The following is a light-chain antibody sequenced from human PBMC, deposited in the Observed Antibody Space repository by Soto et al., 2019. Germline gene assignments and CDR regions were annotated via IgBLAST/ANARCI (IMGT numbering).Light chain of an antibody. CDR2: AAS. J-gene: IGKJ1*01. CDR1: QSISTS. CDR3: QQSYNSPWT. Sequence: DVQMTQSPSSLSASVGDRVTITCRASQSISTSLNWYQQKSGKAPKFLIYAASSLQSRVPSRFSGSGSGTDFTLTISSLQPEDFATYYCQQSYNSPWTFGQGTKVEIK. V-gene: IGKV1-39*01.